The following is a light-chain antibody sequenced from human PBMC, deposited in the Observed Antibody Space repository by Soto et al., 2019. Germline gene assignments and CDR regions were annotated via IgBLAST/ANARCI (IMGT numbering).Light chain of an antibody. CDR3: QQRSNWPRRLT. CDR1: QSVSSY. Sequence: EIVLTQSPATLSLSPGERATLSCRASQSVSSYLAWYQQKPGQAPRLLIYDASNRATGIPARFSGSGSGTDFTLTISSLEPEDFAVYSCQQRSNWPRRLTFGGGTKVEIK. V-gene: IGKV3-11*01. J-gene: IGKJ4*01. CDR2: DAS.